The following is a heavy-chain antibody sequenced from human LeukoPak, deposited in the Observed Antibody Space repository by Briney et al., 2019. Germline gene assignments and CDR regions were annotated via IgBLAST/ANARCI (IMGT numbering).Heavy chain of an antibody. J-gene: IGHJ4*02. D-gene: IGHD3-3*01. CDR2: IYTGGST. CDR3: ARDRITIFGVVIMEIDY. CDR1: GFILNSNH. Sequence: GGSLRLSCTASGFILNSNHMNWVRQAPGKGLEWVSVIYTGGSTFYADSVKGRFTISRDNSKNTLYLQMNSLRAEDTAVYYCARDRITIFGVVIMEIDYWGQGTLVTVSS. V-gene: IGHV3-53*01.